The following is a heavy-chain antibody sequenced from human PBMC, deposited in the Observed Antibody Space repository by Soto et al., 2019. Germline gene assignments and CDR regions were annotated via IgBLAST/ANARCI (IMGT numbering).Heavy chain of an antibody. CDR2: IDPSDSYT. J-gene: IGHJ3*02. D-gene: IGHD2-15*01. CDR3: ARPPVYWFSSVDAFDI. V-gene: IGHV5-10-1*01. Sequence: PGESLKISCKGSGYSFTSYWISWVRQMPGKGQERMGRIDPSDSYTNYSPSFQGHVTISADKSISTAYLQWSSLKASDTAMYYCARPPVYWFSSVDAFDIWGQGTMVTVSS. CDR1: GYSFTSYW.